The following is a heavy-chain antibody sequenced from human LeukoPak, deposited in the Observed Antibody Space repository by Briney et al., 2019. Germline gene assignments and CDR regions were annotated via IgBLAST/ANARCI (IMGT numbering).Heavy chain of an antibody. D-gene: IGHD3-3*01. CDR3: ARDWDFWSGYYPGYYYYGMDV. CDR1: GYTFTSYG. Sequence: GASVKVSCKASGYTFTSYGISWVRQAPGQGLEWMGWISAYNGNTSYAQKLQGRVTMTTDTSTSTAYMELRSLRSDDTAVYYCARDWDFWSGYYPGYYYYGMDVWGQGTTVTVSS. J-gene: IGHJ6*02. V-gene: IGHV1-18*01. CDR2: ISAYNGNT.